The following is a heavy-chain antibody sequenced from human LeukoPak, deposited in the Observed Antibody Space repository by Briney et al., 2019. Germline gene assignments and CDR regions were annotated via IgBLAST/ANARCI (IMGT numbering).Heavy chain of an antibody. Sequence: PSETLSLTCTVSGGSISSGGYYWSWIRQHPGKGLEWIGYIYYSGSTYYNPSLKSRVTISVDTSQNQFSLKLSSVTAADTAVYYCARDLRYYDFWSGYYTDPYYYYGMDVWGQGTTVTVSS. D-gene: IGHD3-3*01. CDR3: ARDLRYYDFWSGYYTDPYYYYGMDV. CDR2: IYYSGST. V-gene: IGHV4-31*03. CDR1: GGSISSGGYY. J-gene: IGHJ6*02.